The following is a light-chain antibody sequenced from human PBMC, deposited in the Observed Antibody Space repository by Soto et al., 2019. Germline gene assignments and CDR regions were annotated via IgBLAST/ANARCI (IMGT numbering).Light chain of an antibody. J-gene: IGKJ1*01. CDR2: DAS. CDR3: HQRGNGPPWT. Sequence: EIVLTQSPATLSLSPGERATLSCRASQSVSDYLAWYQQKPSQPPRLLIYDASKRAPGSPPRFSGSGSTTDFALTISSLEPEDFAVYYCHQRGNGPPWTFGQGTKVEIK. CDR1: QSVSDY. V-gene: IGKV3-11*01.